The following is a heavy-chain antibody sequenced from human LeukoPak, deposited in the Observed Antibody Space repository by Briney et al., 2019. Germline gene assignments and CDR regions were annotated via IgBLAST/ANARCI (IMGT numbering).Heavy chain of an antibody. D-gene: IGHD4-23*01. J-gene: IGHJ2*01. V-gene: IGHV4-30-4*02. CDR2: IYYSGST. CDR1: GGSIRSGDDY. CDR3: ARGCPYGGNPGHFDL. Sequence: SETLSLTCTVSGGSIRSGDDYWSWIRQPPGKGLEWIGYIYYSGSTYYNPSLKSRVTISVDTSKNQFSLKLSSVTAADTAVYYCARGCPYGGNPGHFDLWGRGTLVTVSS.